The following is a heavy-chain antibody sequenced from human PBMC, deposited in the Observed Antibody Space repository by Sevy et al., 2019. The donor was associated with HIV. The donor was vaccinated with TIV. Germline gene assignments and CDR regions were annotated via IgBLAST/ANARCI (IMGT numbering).Heavy chain of an antibody. V-gene: IGHV3-23*01. CDR1: GFTFSSYA. Sequence: GGSLRLSCAASGFTFSSYAMNWVRQAPGKGLEWVSSISSSGRSTYYADSVEGRFTISRDNSENTLYLQMNSLRADDRVVYYCAKGYCSGGSCSRDYYYYGMDVWGQGTTVTVSS. CDR3: AKGYCSGGSCSRDYYYYGMDV. CDR2: ISSSGRST. J-gene: IGHJ6*02. D-gene: IGHD2-15*01.